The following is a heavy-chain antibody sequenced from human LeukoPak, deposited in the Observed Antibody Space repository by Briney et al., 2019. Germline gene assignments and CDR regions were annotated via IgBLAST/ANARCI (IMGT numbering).Heavy chain of an antibody. CDR3: ARDFWSVAYYYYYMDV. J-gene: IGHJ6*03. V-gene: IGHV4-4*07. D-gene: IGHD3-3*01. Sequence: SETLSLTCTVSGGSISSHYWSWIRQPAGKGLEWIGRIYTSGSTNYNPSLKSRVTMSVDTSKNQFSLKLSSVTAADTAVYYCARDFWSVAYYYYYMDVWGKGTTVTVSS. CDR2: IYTSGST. CDR1: GGSISSHY.